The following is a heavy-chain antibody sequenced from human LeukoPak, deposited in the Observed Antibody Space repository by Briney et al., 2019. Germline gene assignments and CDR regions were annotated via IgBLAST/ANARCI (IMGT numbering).Heavy chain of an antibody. D-gene: IGHD3-22*01. V-gene: IGHV4-31*03. CDR3: ARQHDTRGYSDTLDP. Sequence: PSQTLSLTCTVSGDSVRRGAYYWSWIRQHPGKGMEWIGYVSHSGSTYYNPSLESRLTISVDTSKNQFSPKLTSVTAADTAVYYCARQHDTRGYSDTLDPWGQGTLVIVSS. CDR2: VSHSGST. CDR1: GDSVRRGAYY. J-gene: IGHJ5*02.